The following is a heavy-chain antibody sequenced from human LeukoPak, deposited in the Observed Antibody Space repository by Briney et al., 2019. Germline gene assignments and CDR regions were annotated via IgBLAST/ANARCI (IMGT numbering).Heavy chain of an antibody. D-gene: IGHD2-15*01. CDR2: INHSGST. Sequence: LRLSCAASGFTFSSYAMSWVRQAPGKGLEWIGEINHSGSTNYNPSLKSRVTISVDTSKNQFSLKLSSVTAADTAVYYCARVSVVVAATVDYWGQGTLVTVSS. J-gene: IGHJ4*02. V-gene: IGHV4-34*09. CDR3: ARVSVVVAATVDY. CDR1: GFTFSSYA.